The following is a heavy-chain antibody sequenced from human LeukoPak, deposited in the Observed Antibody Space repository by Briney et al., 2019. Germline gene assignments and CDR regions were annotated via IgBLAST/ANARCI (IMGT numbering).Heavy chain of an antibody. CDR2: IRYDGSNK. D-gene: IGHD2-2*02. V-gene: IGHV3-30*02. CDR3: AKDHCSSTSCYREYYYYYMDV. J-gene: IGHJ6*03. CDR1: GFTFSSYG. Sequence: PGGSLRLSCAASGFTFSSYGMHWVRQAPGKGLEWVAFIRYDGSNKYYADSVKGRLTISRDNSKNTLYLQMNSLRAEDTAVYYCAKDHCSSTSCYREYYYYYMDVWGKGTTVTVSS.